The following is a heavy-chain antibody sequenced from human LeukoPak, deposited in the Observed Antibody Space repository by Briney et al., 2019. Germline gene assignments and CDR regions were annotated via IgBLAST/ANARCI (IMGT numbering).Heavy chain of an antibody. CDR1: GFTFSSNW. CDR3: ATHRNLGC. V-gene: IGHV3-7*01. D-gene: IGHD6-19*01. J-gene: IGHJ4*02. Sequence: PGGSLRLSCVVSGFTFSSNWMSWARQAPGKGLEWVANIKEDGREKYYVDSVKGRFTISRDNAKNSLYLQMDSLRAEDTAVYYCATHRNLGCWGQGTLVTVSS. CDR2: IKEDGREK.